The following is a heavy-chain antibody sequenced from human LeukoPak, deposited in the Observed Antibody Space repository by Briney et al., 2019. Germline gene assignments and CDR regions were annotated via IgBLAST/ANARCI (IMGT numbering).Heavy chain of an antibody. J-gene: IGHJ4*02. V-gene: IGHV3-30*18. Sequence: PGGSLRLSCAASGFTFSSYGMHWVRQAPGKGLEWVAVISYDGSNKYYADSVKGRFTISRDNSKNTLYLQMNSLRAEDTAVYYCAKDSGPIVVVLEYWGQGTLVTVSS. CDR3: AKDSGPIVVVLEY. CDR2: ISYDGSNK. D-gene: IGHD3-22*01. CDR1: GFTFSSYG.